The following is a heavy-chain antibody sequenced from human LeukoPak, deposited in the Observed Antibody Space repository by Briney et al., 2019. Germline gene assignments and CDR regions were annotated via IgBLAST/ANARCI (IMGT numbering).Heavy chain of an antibody. CDR3: AGLSGYDPYYFDY. Sequence: ASVKVSCKASGYSFTGYYMHWVRQAPGQGLEWMGCINPNSGGTDYAQKFQGRVTMTRDTSISTAYMELSRLTSDDTAAYYCAGLSGYDPYYFDYWGQGTLVAVSS. V-gene: IGHV1-2*02. CDR1: GYSFTGYY. D-gene: IGHD5-12*01. J-gene: IGHJ4*02. CDR2: INPNSGGT.